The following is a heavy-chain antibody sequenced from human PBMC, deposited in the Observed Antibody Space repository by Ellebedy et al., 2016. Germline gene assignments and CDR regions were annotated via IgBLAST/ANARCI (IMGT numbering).Heavy chain of an antibody. CDR3: SSRAIAVAGTDPPTDYYYGMDV. CDR1: GFSVSSNY. Sequence: GESLKISCVVSGFSVSSNYLSWVRQAPGKGLEWVSVIYVGGTTFYADSVKGRFTISRDNAKNSLYLQMNSLRIENTAVYYCSSRAIAVAGTDPPTDYYYGMDVWGQGSTVTVSS. D-gene: IGHD6-19*01. V-gene: IGHV3-66*01. J-gene: IGHJ6*02. CDR2: IYVGGTT.